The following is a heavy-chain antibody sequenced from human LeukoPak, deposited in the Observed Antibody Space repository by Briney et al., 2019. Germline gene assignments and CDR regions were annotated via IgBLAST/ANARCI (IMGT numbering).Heavy chain of an antibody. CDR3: ARAKDGTNILDY. Sequence: PGGSLRLSCAASGFTFSDYAMHWVRQAPGKGLEWVTLISYNGVNKYYADSVKGRITISRDNSKNTLYLQMDSLRAEDTAVYYCARAKDGTNILDYWGQGTLVTVSS. J-gene: IGHJ4*02. V-gene: IGHV3-30-3*01. D-gene: IGHD5-24*01. CDR2: ISYNGVNK. CDR1: GFTFSDYA.